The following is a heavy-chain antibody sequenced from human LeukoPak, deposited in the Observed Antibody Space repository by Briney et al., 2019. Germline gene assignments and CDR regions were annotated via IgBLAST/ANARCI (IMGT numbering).Heavy chain of an antibody. J-gene: IGHJ6*04. CDR1: GFTFSSYE. D-gene: IGHD2-15*01. V-gene: IGHV3-48*03. Sequence: PGGSPRLSCAASGFTFSSYEMNWVRQAPGKGLEWVSYISSSGSTIYYADSVEGRFTISRDNAKNSLYLQMNSLRAEDTAVYYCARDHGLFYGMDVWGKGTTVTVSS. CDR2: ISSSGSTI. CDR3: ARDHGLFYGMDV.